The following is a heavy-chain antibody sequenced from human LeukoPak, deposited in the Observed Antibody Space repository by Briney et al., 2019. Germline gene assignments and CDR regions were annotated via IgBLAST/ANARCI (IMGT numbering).Heavy chain of an antibody. V-gene: IGHV4-38-2*02. J-gene: IGHJ4*02. CDR2: VYHSGSA. CDR3: ARQGGSSWYYFDY. D-gene: IGHD6-13*01. Sequence: SETLSLTCTVSGYSISSGYYWGWIRQPPGKGLEWIGSVYHSGSAYYNPSLKSRVTISVDTSKNQFSLKLSSVTAADTAVYYCARQGGSSWYYFDYWGQGTLVTVSS. CDR1: GYSISSGYY.